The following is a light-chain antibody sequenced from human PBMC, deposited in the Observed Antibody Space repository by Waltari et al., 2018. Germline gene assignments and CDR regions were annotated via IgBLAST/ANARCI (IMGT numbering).Light chain of an antibody. J-gene: IGLJ2*01. V-gene: IGLV2-14*01. CDR2: EVS. CDR1: SSDVGAYND. CDR3: SSYNTTPTVV. Sequence: QSALTQPASLSGSPGQSITISCTGTSSDVGAYNDVSWYQQYPGKAPKLMIFEVSNRPSGVSNRFSGTKSGETASLTSARLQCEDEADYYCSSYNTTPTVVFGGGTKLTVL.